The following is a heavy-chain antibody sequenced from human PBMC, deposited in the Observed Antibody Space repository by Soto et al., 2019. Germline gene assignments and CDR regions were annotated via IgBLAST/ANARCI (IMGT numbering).Heavy chain of an antibody. CDR3: ASSPFRFLEWLSSTSSFDY. J-gene: IGHJ4*02. Sequence: QLQLQESGPGLVKPSETLSLTCTVSGGSISSSSYYWGWIRQPPGKGLEWIGSIYYSGSTYYNPSLKSRVTISVDTSKNQFSLKLSSVTAADTAVYYCASSPFRFLEWLSSTSSFDYWGQGTLVTVSS. V-gene: IGHV4-39*01. CDR1: GGSISSSSYY. D-gene: IGHD3-3*01. CDR2: IYYSGST.